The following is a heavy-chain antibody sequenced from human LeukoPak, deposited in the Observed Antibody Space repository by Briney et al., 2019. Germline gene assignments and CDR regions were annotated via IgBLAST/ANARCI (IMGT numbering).Heavy chain of an antibody. D-gene: IGHD6-19*01. V-gene: IGHV4-39*07. CDR3: AGRTSSGSIDY. J-gene: IGHJ4*02. CDR2: INHSGST. CDR1: GDSISSSSYY. Sequence: SETLSLTCTVSGDSISSSSYYWGWIRQPPGKGLEWIGEINHSGSTNYNPSLKSRVTISVDTSKNQFSLKLSSVTAADTAVYYCAGRTSSGSIDYWGQGTLVTVSS.